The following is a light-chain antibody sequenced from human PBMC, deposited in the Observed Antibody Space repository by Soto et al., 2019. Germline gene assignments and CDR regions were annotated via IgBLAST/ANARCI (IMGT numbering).Light chain of an antibody. CDR1: QSVSSSY. CDR3: QQYGSSPPA. J-gene: IGKJ1*01. Sequence: DIVLTQSPGTLSLSPGERATLSCRASQSVSSSYLAWYQQKPGQAPRLLIYGASSRATGTPDRFSGSGSGTDFTLTINRLEPEDFALYYCQQYGSSPPAFGQGTKV. CDR2: GAS. V-gene: IGKV3-20*01.